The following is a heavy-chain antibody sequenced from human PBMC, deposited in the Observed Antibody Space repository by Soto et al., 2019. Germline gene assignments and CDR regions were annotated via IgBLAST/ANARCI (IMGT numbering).Heavy chain of an antibody. Sequence: QIQLVQSGGEVKKPGASVKVSCKASGYTFRSYTISWVRQAPGQGLEWMGGITPIFGAANYAQKYERRVTISADKSTTTAYMELSNLTSEDTAVYYCARDEIAVANRVGMDVWGQGTTVIVSS. V-gene: IGHV1-69*13. CDR2: ITPIFGAA. J-gene: IGHJ6*02. CDR1: GYTFRSYT. D-gene: IGHD6-19*01. CDR3: ARDEIAVANRVGMDV.